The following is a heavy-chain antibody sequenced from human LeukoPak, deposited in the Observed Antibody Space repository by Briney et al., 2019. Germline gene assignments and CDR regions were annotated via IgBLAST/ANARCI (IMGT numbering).Heavy chain of an antibody. CDR2: IYYSGTT. CDR1: GDSIRKYY. D-gene: IGHD5-24*01. J-gene: IGHJ4*02. Sequence: SETLSLTCGVSGDSIRKYYWTWIRQPPGKGLEWIGQIYYSGTTNYNPSLKNRLIISVDTSRNQVSLNLSSVTAADTAVYYCARGADGYNPNFIWGQGTLVTVSS. CDR3: ARGADGYNPNFI. V-gene: IGHV4-59*01.